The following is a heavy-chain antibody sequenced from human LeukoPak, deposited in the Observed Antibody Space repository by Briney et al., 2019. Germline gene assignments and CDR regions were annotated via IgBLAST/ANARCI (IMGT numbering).Heavy chain of an antibody. CDR1: GFXFSSYA. Sequence: GGSLRLSCAASGFXFSSYAISWVRQAPGKGLEWVSGISVRGGSTYYADSVKGRFTISRDNSKNTLYLQMDSLRAEDTAVYYCAIEAGRGSGSFPIDYWGQGTLVTVSS. CDR2: ISVRGGST. D-gene: IGHD3-10*01. J-gene: IGHJ4*02. V-gene: IGHV3-23*01. CDR3: AIEAGRGSGSFPIDY.